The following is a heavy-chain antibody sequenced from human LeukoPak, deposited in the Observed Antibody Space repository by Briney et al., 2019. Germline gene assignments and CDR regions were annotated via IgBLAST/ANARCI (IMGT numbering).Heavy chain of an antibody. CDR2: IHSGGST. D-gene: IGHD4-17*01. J-gene: IGHJ4*02. V-gene: IGHV3-53*01. CDR1: GFTVSSNY. CDR3: ARDGYGDSWFDY. Sequence: GGSLRLSCAASGFTVSSNYMSWVRQAPGKGLEWVSVIHSGGSTYYADSVKGRFTISRDNSKNTLYLQMNSLRAEDTAVYYCARDGYGDSWFDYWGQGTLVTVSS.